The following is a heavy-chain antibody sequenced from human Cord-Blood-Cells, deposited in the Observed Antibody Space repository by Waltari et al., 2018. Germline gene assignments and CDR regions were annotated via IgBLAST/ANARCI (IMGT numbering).Heavy chain of an antibody. J-gene: IGHJ5*02. CDR1: GGSISSYY. Sequence: QVQLQESGPGLVKPSEPLSLTCTVSGGSISSYYWSWVRQPPGKGRAWIGYIGYRGTTIHDPSPKRRVTIAVDTSKNQLSLKLSSVTAADAAVYDCARRGTTGTTGWFDPWGQGTLVTVSS. CDR3: ARRGTTGTTGWFDP. CDR2: IGYRGTT. V-gene: IGHV4-59*08. D-gene: IGHD1-1*01.